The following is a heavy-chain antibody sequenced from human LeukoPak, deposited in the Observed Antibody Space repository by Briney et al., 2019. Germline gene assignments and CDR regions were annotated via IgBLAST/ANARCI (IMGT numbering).Heavy chain of an antibody. CDR2: IDKKDKGYATAT. D-gene: IGHD1-26*01. CDR3: TRDSGTYSWFDP. Sequence: GGSLRLSCAASGFTFSGSAIHWVRQSSGKGLEWVGQIDKKDKGYATATAYAASVKGRFTISRDDSINTAYLQMKSLKTEDTALYYCTRDSGTYSWFDPWGQGTLVTVSS. V-gene: IGHV3-73*01. CDR1: GFTFSGSA. J-gene: IGHJ5*02.